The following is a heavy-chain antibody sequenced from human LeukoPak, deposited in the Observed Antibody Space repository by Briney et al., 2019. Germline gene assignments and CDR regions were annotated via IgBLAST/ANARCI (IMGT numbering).Heavy chain of an antibody. D-gene: IGHD5-18*01. CDR2: VYYSGNT. CDR3: AREGNGYGNFDY. J-gene: IGHJ4*02. Sequence: SETLSLTCTVSGGSISSYYWSWIRQPPGKGLEWIGYVYYSGNTKYNPSLKSRVTISVDTSKNQFSLKLSSVTAADTAVYYCAREGNGYGNFDYWGTGILVTV. V-gene: IGHV4-59*12. CDR1: GGSISSYY.